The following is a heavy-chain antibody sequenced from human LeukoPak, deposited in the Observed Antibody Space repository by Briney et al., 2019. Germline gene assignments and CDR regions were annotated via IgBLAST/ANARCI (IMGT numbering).Heavy chain of an antibody. CDR3: ARGDADYVVSGWQFDI. V-gene: IGHV3-74*01. CDR1: GFTFSSYW. J-gene: IGHJ3*02. D-gene: IGHD3-16*01. Sequence: GGSLRLSCAASGFTFSSYWMHWVRQAPGKGLVWVSRINSDGSSTSYADSVKGRFTISRDNAKNMLYLQMNSLRAEDTAVYYCARGDADYVVSGWQFDIWGQGTMVTVSS. CDR2: INSDGSST.